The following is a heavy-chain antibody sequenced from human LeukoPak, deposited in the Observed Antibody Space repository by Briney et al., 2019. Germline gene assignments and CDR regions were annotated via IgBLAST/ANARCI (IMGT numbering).Heavy chain of an antibody. CDR2: ISYDGSNK. V-gene: IGHV3-30*04. CDR3: ARVMDYYDSSGYFDAFDI. D-gene: IGHD3-22*01. Sequence: SGRSLRLSCAASGFTFSSYAMHWVRQAPGKGLEWVAVISYDGSNKYYADSVKGRFTISRDNSKNTLYLQMNSLRAEDTAVYYCARVMDYYDSSGYFDAFDIWGQGTMVTVSS. CDR1: GFTFSSYA. J-gene: IGHJ3*02.